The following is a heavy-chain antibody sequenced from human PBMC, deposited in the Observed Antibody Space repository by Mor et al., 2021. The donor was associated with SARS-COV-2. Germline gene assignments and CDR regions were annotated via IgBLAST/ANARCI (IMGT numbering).Heavy chain of an antibody. V-gene: IGHV4-39*01. CDR3: ARLTGHYYGMDV. Sequence: PSLKSRVTISVDTSKNQFSLKLSSVTAADTAVYYCARLTGHYYGMDVWGQGTTVTVSS. J-gene: IGHJ6*02.